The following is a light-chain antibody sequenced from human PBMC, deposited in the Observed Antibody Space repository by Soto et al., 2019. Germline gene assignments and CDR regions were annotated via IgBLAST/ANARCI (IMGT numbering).Light chain of an antibody. Sequence: DIHMTQSRSTLPSSLLDTVTITCRASQNIDRWVAWYQQKSGKAPKILIYHASSLETGVPSRFSGSGSGTEFTLTISSVQPDDFASYYCQHYNSYGTFGQGTKVDIK. V-gene: IGKV1-5*01. CDR3: QHYNSYGT. J-gene: IGKJ1*01. CDR1: QNIDRW. CDR2: HAS.